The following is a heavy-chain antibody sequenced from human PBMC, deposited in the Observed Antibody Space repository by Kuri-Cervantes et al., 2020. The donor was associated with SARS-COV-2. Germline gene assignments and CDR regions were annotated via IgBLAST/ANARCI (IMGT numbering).Heavy chain of an antibody. CDR3: TTEGYSYGYFNHYYGMDV. Sequence: GESLKISCAASGFTFSSYWMHWVRQAPGKGLVWVSRINSDGSSTSYADSVKGRFTISRDNAKNTLYLQMNSLKTEDTAVYYCTTEGYSYGYFNHYYGMDVWGQGTTVTVSS. J-gene: IGHJ6*02. CDR2: INSDGSST. V-gene: IGHV3-74*01. CDR1: GFTFSSYW. D-gene: IGHD5-18*01.